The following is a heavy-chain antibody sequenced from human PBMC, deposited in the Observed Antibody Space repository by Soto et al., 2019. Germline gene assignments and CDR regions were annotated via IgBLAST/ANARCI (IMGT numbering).Heavy chain of an antibody. CDR1: GGSFSGYY. CDR3: TRAGIPVLLWFGELPFDY. J-gene: IGHJ4*02. D-gene: IGHD3-10*01. Sequence: PSETLSLTCAVYGGSFSGYYWSWIRQPPGKGLEWIGEINHSGSTNYNPSLKSRVTISVDTSKNQFSLKLSSVTAADTAVYYCTRAGIPVLLWFGELPFDYWGQGTLVTVSS. V-gene: IGHV4-34*01. CDR2: INHSGST.